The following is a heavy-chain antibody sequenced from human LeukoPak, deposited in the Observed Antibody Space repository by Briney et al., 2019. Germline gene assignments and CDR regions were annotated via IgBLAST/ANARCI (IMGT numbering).Heavy chain of an antibody. CDR1: GFNFSSYS. CDR2: ISSSSSYI. V-gene: IGHV3-21*01. J-gene: IGHJ4*02. CDR3: ARVGGQRYYDFWSGSYYFDY. D-gene: IGHD3-3*01. Sequence: GSLRLSCAASGFNFSSYSMNWVRQAPGKGLEWVSSISSSSSYIYYADSVKGRFTISRDNAKNSLYLQMNSLRAEDTAVYYCARVGGQRYYDFWSGSYYFDYWGQGTLVTVSS.